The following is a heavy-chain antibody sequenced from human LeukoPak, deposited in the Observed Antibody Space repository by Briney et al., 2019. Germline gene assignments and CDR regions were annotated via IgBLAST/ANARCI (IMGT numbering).Heavy chain of an antibody. Sequence: GGSLRLSCAASGFTFSNYWMHWVRQAPGKGLVWVSRINGDGISTGYADSVKGRFTVSRDNAKKTLYLQMDSLRAEDTAVYYCARDVGNFDYWGQGTLVTVSS. CDR2: INGDGIST. V-gene: IGHV3-74*01. CDR1: GFTFSNYW. CDR3: ARDVGNFDY. J-gene: IGHJ4*02.